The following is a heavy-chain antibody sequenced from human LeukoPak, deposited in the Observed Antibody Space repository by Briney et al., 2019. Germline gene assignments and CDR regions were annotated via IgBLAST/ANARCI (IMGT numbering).Heavy chain of an antibody. D-gene: IGHD2/OR15-2a*01. V-gene: IGHV3-23*01. CDR3: AKSLLTTAAGTGRAFDI. Sequence: GGSLRLSCAASAFSFSRYPMGWVRQAPGKGLEWVSGISAGGDGTYHADPVKGRFTISRDNSKNTLFLQMNNLRAEDTAKYYCAKSLLTTAAGTGRAFDIWGQGTMVTVSS. J-gene: IGHJ3*02. CDR2: ISAGGDGT. CDR1: AFSFSRYP.